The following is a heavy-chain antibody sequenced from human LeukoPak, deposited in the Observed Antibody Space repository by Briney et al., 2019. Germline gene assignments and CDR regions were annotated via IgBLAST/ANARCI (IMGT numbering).Heavy chain of an antibody. CDR2: IYYSGST. J-gene: IGHJ4*02. Sequence: SETLSLTCTVCGGSISSNYWSWIRHPPGKELVEMRYIYYSGSTNYNPSLTSQVNISVDTSKNQFSLKLNSLTAADTAVYFYALARGGGYHHLVDYWGQGTLVTVSS. D-gene: IGHD2-15*01. CDR1: GGSISSNY. CDR3: ALARGGGYHHLVDY. V-gene: IGHV4-59*01.